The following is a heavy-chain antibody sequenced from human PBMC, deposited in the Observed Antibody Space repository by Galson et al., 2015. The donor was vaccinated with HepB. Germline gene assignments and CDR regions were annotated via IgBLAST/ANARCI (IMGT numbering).Heavy chain of an antibody. CDR1: GFTFSTFA. J-gene: IGHJ4*02. CDR3: AKFRGMDIGEYHFDH. D-gene: IGHD2-2*03. V-gene: IGHV3-23*05. Sequence: SLRLSCAASGFTFSTFAMGWVRQAPGKGLEWVSTLHNDGVTTHIADSVRGRFTISRDNSKNTLFLQMNSLGVEDTALYYCAKFRGMDIGEYHFDHWGQETLVTVSS. CDR2: LHNDGVTT.